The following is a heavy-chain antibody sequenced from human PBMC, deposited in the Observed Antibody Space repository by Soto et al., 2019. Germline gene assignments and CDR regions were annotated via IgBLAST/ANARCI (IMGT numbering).Heavy chain of an antibody. J-gene: IGHJ4*02. V-gene: IGHV3-23*01. CDR2: ADGT. Sequence: ADGTYYTDSVKGRFTISRDSSKNTVFLQMNSLRAEDTAIYYCTRTLANFDYWGQGILVTVSS. CDR3: TRTLANFDY.